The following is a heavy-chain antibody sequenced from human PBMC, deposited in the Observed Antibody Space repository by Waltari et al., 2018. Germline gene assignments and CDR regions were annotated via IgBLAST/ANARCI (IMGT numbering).Heavy chain of an antibody. D-gene: IGHD3-3*01. V-gene: IGHV3-48*03. CDR1: GFTFRSDD. J-gene: IGHJ4*02. Sequence: EVQLVESGGGLVQPGGSLRLSCAASGFTFRSDDMNWVRQGPGKGLEWVSFISSSGSTIYYADSVKGRFTISRDNAENSLYLQINSLRAEDTAIYYCVGQLLEWLDSWGQGTLVTVSS. CDR3: VGQLLEWLDS. CDR2: ISSSGSTI.